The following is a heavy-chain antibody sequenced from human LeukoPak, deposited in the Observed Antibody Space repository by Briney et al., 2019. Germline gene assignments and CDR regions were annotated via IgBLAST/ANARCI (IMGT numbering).Heavy chain of an antibody. J-gene: IGHJ4*02. CDR2: INPSGGST. D-gene: IGHD3-22*01. CDR1: GYTFTSYY. V-gene: IGHV1-46*01. Sequence: ASVKVSCKASGYTFTSYYMHWVGQAPGQGREGMGIINPSGGSTSYAQKFQGRVTMTRDTSTSTVYMELSSLRSEDTAVYYCARDPVLDSSGYYFDYWGQGTLVTVSS. CDR3: ARDPVLDSSGYYFDY.